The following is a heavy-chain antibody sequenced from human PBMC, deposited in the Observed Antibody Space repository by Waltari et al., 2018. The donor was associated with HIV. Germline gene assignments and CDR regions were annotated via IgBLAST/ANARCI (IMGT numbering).Heavy chain of an antibody. Sequence: QVTWKESGPVLVKHTETLTLTCTVSGFSLSNARMGVSWIRQPPGKALECLAHIFSNDEKSYSTSLKSRLTISKDTSKSQVVLTMTNMDPVDTATYYCARIGLGYPDDAFDIWGQGTMVTVSS. CDR3: ARIGLGYPDDAFDI. CDR1: GFSLSNARMG. CDR2: IFSNDEK. J-gene: IGHJ3*02. D-gene: IGHD5-12*01. V-gene: IGHV2-26*01.